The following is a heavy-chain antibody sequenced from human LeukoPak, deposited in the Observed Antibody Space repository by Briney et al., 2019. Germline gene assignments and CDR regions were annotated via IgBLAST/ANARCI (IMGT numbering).Heavy chain of an antibody. CDR2: IVPIFGTT. CDR3: ARESSGTMIVVVRAFDI. Sequence: ASVKVSCKASGGTFTSYSVSWVRQALGHGLEWMGGIVPIFGTTNYAQKFKGRVTMTADESTSIVYMELSSLRSEDTAVYYCARESSGTMIVVVRAFDIWGQGTMVTVSS. CDR1: GGTFTSYS. D-gene: IGHD3-22*01. J-gene: IGHJ3*02. V-gene: IGHV1-69*13.